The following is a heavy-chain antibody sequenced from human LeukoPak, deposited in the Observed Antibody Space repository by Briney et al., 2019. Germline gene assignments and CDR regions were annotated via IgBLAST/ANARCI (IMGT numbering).Heavy chain of an antibody. V-gene: IGHV3-30*18. CDR3: AKEPLGYDSSGYPQWAFDY. J-gene: IGHJ4*02. Sequence: GGSLRLSCAASGFTFSSYEMNWVRQAPGKGLEWVAVISYDGSNKYYADSVKGRFTISRDNSKNTLYLQMNSLRAEDTAVYYCAKEPLGYDSSGYPQWAFDYWGQGTLVTVSS. D-gene: IGHD3-22*01. CDR1: GFTFSSYE. CDR2: ISYDGSNK.